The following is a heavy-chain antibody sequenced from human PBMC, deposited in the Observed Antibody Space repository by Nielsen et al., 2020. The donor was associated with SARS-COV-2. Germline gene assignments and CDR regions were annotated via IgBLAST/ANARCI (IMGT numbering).Heavy chain of an antibody. CDR1: GGSISSHY. Sequence: SETLSLTCTVSGGSISSHYWSWIRKSPGKALEWIGYFYYSGSTDYNPSLKSRVSISKDTSKNQFSLKLNSVTAADTAVYYCARGGYSYLYFDDWGQGTQVIVSS. CDR2: FYYSGST. J-gene: IGHJ4*02. D-gene: IGHD5-18*01. V-gene: IGHV4-59*11. CDR3: ARGGYSYLYFDD.